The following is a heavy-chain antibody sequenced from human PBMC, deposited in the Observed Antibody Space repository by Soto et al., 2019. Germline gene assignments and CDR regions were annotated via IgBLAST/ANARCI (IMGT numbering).Heavy chain of an antibody. Sequence: EVQLLESGGGLVQPGGSLRLSCAASGFTFSTSAMTWVRQAPGKGLEWVSTTGLNGRTTYYAASVKGRFTVSRDNSKNTLDLQMSSLRAEDTAVYYCATVHGTSRSFDSWGQGTLVTVSS. CDR3: ATVHGTSRSFDS. J-gene: IGHJ4*02. CDR1: GFTFSTSA. V-gene: IGHV3-23*01. CDR2: TGLNGRTT.